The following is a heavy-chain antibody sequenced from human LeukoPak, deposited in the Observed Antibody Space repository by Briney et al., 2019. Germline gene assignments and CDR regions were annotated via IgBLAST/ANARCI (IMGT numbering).Heavy chain of an antibody. Sequence: GGSLRLSCAASGFTFSSYSMNWVRQAPGKGLEWVSYISSGSSTIYYADSVKGRFTISRDNAKNSLYLQMNSLRAEDTAVYYCARDQVPDYGDYGPADYWGQGTLVTVSS. CDR2: ISSGSSTI. J-gene: IGHJ4*02. CDR3: ARDQVPDYGDYGPADY. V-gene: IGHV3-48*04. D-gene: IGHD4-17*01. CDR1: GFTFSSYS.